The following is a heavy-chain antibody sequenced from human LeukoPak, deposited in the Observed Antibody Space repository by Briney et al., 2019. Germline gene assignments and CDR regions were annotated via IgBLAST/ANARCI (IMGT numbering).Heavy chain of an antibody. D-gene: IGHD6-13*01. V-gene: IGHV3-30*18. J-gene: IGHJ6*02. Sequence: GGSLRLSCAASGFTFSSYGMHWVRHAPGKGLEWVAVISYDGSNKYYADSVKGRFTISRDNSTNTLYLQMNSLRAEDTAVYYCAKEIAAAGYYYYYGMDVWGQGTTVTVSS. CDR3: AKEIAAAGYYYYYGMDV. CDR1: GFTFSSYG. CDR2: ISYDGSNK.